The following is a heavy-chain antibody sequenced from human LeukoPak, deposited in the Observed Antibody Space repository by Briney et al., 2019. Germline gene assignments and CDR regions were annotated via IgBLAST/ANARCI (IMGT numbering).Heavy chain of an antibody. V-gene: IGHV4-59*01. CDR2: IYYSGST. CDR1: GGSISSYY. D-gene: IGHD3-10*01. Sequence: PSETLSLTCTVSGGSISSYYWSWIRQPPGKGLEWIGYIYYSGSTNYNPSLKSRVTISVDTSKNQFSLKLSSVTAADTAVYYCARRRVIMATLGWFDPWGQGTLVTASS. J-gene: IGHJ5*02. CDR3: ARRRVIMATLGWFDP.